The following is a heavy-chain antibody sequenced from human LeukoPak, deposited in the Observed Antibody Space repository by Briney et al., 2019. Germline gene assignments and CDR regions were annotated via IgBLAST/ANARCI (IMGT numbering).Heavy chain of an antibody. Sequence: GESLKISCKGSGYSFTSYWIGWVRQMPGKGLEWMGIIYPSDSDTRYSPSFQGQVTISVDKPISTAYLQWSNLRASDTAIYYCARRPYYYGMDVWGQGTAVTVSS. V-gene: IGHV5-51*01. CDR1: GYSFTSYW. CDR3: ARRPYYYGMDV. J-gene: IGHJ6*02. CDR2: IYPSDSDT.